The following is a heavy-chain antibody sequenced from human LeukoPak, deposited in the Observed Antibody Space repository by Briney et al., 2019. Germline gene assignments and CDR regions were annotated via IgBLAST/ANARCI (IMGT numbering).Heavy chain of an antibody. CDR3: AREISYSSGTCRAFDI. J-gene: IGHJ3*02. D-gene: IGHD6-19*01. CDR1: GGSISGYY. V-gene: IGHV4-59*01. CDR2: IYHTEST. Sequence: KPSETLSLTCTVSGGSISGYYWSWIRQPPGMGLEWIAYIYHTESTNYNPSLKSRVTISVDTSKNQFSLHLSSVTAADTAVYYCAREISYSSGTCRAFDIWGQGTTVTVSS.